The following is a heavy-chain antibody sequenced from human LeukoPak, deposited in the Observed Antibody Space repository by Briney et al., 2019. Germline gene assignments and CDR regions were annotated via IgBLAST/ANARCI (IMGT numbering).Heavy chain of an antibody. J-gene: IGHJ4*02. CDR1: GFTFSSYW. CDR3: ARDLLKGFCRGKNCYASPDF. Sequence: GGSLRLSCAASGFTFSSYWMSWVRQTPGKGLEWVANIQQDGSDKYYVDSVKGRFTISRDNAKNSVYLQMNSLRAEDTAVYYCARDLLKGFCRGKNCYASPDFWGQGTLVTVSS. D-gene: IGHD2-15*01. CDR2: IQQDGSDK. V-gene: IGHV3-7*01.